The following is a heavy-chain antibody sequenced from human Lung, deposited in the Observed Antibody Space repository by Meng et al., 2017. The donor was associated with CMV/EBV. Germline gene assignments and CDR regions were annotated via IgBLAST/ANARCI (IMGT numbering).Heavy chain of an antibody. J-gene: IGHJ4*02. V-gene: IGHV4-34*01. CDR2: VNHRGSS. D-gene: IGHD3-22*01. CDR1: GGSFSHNY. Sequence: LXXAVSGGSFSHNYWSWIRQPPGKGLEWIGEVNHRGSSNYNPSLMSRVTISVDTSKKQCSLKMSSVTAADTAVYYCAREAAGDYDSSGPVDYWGQGTLVTVSS. CDR3: AREAAGDYDSSGPVDY.